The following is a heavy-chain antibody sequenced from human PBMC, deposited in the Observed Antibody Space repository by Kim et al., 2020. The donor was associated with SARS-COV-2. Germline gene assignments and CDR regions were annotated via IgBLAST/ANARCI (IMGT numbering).Heavy chain of an antibody. V-gene: IGHV4-34*01. CDR3: ARRPQYYDILTGYFRSKQCDY. CDR1: GGSFSGYY. D-gene: IGHD3-9*01. Sequence: SETLSLTCAVYGGSFSGYYWSWIRQPPGKGLEWIGEINHSGSTNYNPSLKSLVTISVDTSKNQFSLKLSSVTAADTAVYYCARRPQYYDILTGYFRSKQCDYWGQGTLVTVSS. CDR2: INHSGST. J-gene: IGHJ4*02.